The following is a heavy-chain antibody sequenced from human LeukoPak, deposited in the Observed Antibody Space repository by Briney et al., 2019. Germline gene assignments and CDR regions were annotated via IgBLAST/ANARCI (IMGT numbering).Heavy chain of an antibody. J-gene: IGHJ4*02. D-gene: IGHD6-13*01. Sequence: GESLKISCKGSGYSFTSYWIGWVRQMPGKGLEWMGIIYPGDSDTRYSPSFQGQVTISADKSISTAYLQWSSLKASDTATYYCARRIAAAGNNFDYWGQGTLVTVSS. CDR2: IYPGDSDT. CDR1: GYSFTSYW. V-gene: IGHV5-51*01. CDR3: ARRIAAAGNNFDY.